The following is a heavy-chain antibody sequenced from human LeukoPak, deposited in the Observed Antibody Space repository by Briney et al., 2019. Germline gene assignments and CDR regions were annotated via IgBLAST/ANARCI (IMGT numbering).Heavy chain of an antibody. CDR2: INSDGIST. V-gene: IGHV3-74*01. J-gene: IGHJ4*02. CDR3: ARDVGNFDY. Sequence: GGSLRLSCAASGFTFSNYWMHWVRQAPGKGLVWVSRINSDGISTGYADSVKGRFTVSRDHAKKTLYLQMNSLRAEDTAVYYCARDVGNFDYWGQGTLVTVSS. CDR1: GFTFSNYW.